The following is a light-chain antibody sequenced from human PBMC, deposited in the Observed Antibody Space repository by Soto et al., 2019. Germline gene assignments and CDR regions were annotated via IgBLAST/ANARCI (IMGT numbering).Light chain of an antibody. CDR1: QSVRSTY. CDR2: GAT. CDR3: QQYGSTPLT. Sequence: EIVLTQSPGTLSFSPGERTTLSCGASQSVRSTYLAWYQQRPGQAPRLLIYGATSRATGIPDRFQGSGSGTDFTLTISRLEPEDFAMYFCQQYGSTPLTFGQGTKVEIK. J-gene: IGKJ1*01. V-gene: IGKV3-20*01.